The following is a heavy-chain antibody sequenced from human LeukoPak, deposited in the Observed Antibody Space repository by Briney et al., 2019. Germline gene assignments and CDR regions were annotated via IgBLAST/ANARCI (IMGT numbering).Heavy chain of an antibody. CDR2: ISAYNGNT. J-gene: IGHJ4*02. CDR1: GYTFTSYY. CDR3: ARARVGANYFDY. D-gene: IGHD1-26*01. Sequence: ASVKVSCKASGYTFTSYYMHWVRQAPGQGLEWMGWISAYNGNTNYAQKLQGRVTMTTDTSTSTAYMELRSLRSDDTAVYYCARARVGANYFDYWGQGTLVTVSS. V-gene: IGHV1-18*04.